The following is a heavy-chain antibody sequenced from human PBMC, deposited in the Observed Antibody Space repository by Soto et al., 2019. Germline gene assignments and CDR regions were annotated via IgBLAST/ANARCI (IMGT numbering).Heavy chain of an antibody. V-gene: IGHV4-30-4*01. D-gene: IGHD5-18*01. Sequence: SQTLSLTWTVSGGSVSCGYNYWSWIRQSPGKCLEWIGYISGSGSTGYNPSLKNRLTMSVDRSKNQFTLRLTSVTAPDTAVYFCATESGSTYGYFDYWGQGTQVTVSS. CDR3: ATESGSTYGYFDY. CDR1: GGSVSCGYNY. CDR2: ISGSGST. J-gene: IGHJ4*02.